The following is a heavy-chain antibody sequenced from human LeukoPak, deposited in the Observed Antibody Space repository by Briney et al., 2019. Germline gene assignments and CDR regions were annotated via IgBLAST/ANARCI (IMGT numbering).Heavy chain of an antibody. V-gene: IGHV1-18*01. D-gene: IGHD2-21*01. CDR3: ATLLHCRGDCYRPKIFDG. J-gene: IGHJ3*01. CDR2: INTYNGNT. Sequence: GASVKVSCGASGYAFTSYGITWLRQAPGQGPEWMGWINTYNGNTNYAQRLQGRVTMTTDTSTSTAYMELRSLRSGDTAVYYCATLLHCRGDCYRPKIFDGWGQGTLVTVSS. CDR1: GYAFTSYG.